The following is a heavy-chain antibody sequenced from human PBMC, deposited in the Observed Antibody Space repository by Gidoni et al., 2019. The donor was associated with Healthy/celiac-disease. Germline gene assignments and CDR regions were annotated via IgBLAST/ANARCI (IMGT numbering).Heavy chain of an antibody. CDR2: ISAYNGNT. V-gene: IGHV1-18*01. Sequence: TFTSYGISWVRHAPVQGLEWMGWISAYNGNTNYAQKLPGIVTMTTDTSTSTAYMELRSLRSDYTAVYYCARLNRGVDYWGQGTLVTVSS. CDR3: ARLNRGVDY. CDR1: TFTSYG. D-gene: IGHD2-21*01. J-gene: IGHJ4*02.